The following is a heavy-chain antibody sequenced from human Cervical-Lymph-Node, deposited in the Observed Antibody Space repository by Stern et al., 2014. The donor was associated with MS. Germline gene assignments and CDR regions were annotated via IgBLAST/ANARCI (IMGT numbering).Heavy chain of an antibody. D-gene: IGHD2-15*01. V-gene: IGHV1-46*01. Sequence: QVQLVQSGAEVKKPGASVQVSCKASGYTFSNYYMHWVRQAPGQGPEWLAMINPSGGSAHYAPQVQVRLTVTRDTSTSTSPQQLSSLRSEDTAIYYCARGYSYGRPRFEFWGQGSLVTVSS. J-gene: IGHJ4*02. CDR1: GYTFSNYY. CDR3: ARGYSYGRPRFEF. CDR2: INPSGGSA.